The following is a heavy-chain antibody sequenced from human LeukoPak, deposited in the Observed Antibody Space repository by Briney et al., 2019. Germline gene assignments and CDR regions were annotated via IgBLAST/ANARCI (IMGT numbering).Heavy chain of an antibody. CDR2: IDPSDSYI. V-gene: IGHV5-10-1*01. D-gene: IGHD2-8*01. CDR3: ATLYCTNGVCSDFDY. J-gene: IGHJ4*02. CDR1: GYNFISYW. Sequence: GESLRISCKGSGYNFISYWISWVRQMPGKGLEWMGKIDPSDSYINYSPSFQGHVTISADKSISTAYLQWSSLRASDTAMYYCATLYCTNGVCSDFDYWGQGTLVTVSS.